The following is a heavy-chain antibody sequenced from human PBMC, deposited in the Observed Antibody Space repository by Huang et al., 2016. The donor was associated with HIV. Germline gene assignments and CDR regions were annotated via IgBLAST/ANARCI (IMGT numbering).Heavy chain of an antibody. CDR1: GGTFSSYA. Sequence: QVQLVQSGAEVKKPGSSVKVSCKASGGTFSSYAISWVRQAPGQGFEGRGGIIPSFGTANDAQKCQGRVTITADESTSTAYMELSSLRSEDTAVYYCARARGYYDSSVSYYFDYWGQGTLVTVSS. D-gene: IGHD3-22*01. V-gene: IGHV1-69*13. J-gene: IGHJ4*02. CDR3: ARARGYYDSSVSYYFDY. CDR2: IIPSFGTA.